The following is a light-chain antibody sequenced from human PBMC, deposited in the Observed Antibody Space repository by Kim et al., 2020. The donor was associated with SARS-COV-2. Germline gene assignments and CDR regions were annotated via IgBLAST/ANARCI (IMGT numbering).Light chain of an antibody. V-gene: IGLV1-44*01. CDR1: NSNIGTNA. CDR2: SDN. Sequence: QSVVTQPPSASGTPGQRVTISCSGSNSNIGTNAVNWYQRLPGTAPKLLIYSDNQRPSGVPDRFSGSKSGTSASLAIRGLQSEDEADYYCASWDDRLNGPIFGGGTQLTVL. J-gene: IGLJ2*01. CDR3: ASWDDRLNGPI.